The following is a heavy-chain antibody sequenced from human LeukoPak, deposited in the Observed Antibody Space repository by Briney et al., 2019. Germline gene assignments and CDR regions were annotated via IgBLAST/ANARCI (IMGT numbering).Heavy chain of an antibody. CDR1: GGSTSSGSYY. J-gene: IGHJ5*02. Sequence: PSQTLSLTCTVSGGSTSSGSYYWSWIRQPAGKGLEWIGRIYTSGSTNYNPSLKSRVTISVDTSKNQFSLKLSSVTAADTAVYYRAREQVVPAANNWFDPWGQGTLVTVSS. CDR3: AREQVVPAANNWFDP. V-gene: IGHV4-61*02. D-gene: IGHD2-2*01. CDR2: IYTSGST.